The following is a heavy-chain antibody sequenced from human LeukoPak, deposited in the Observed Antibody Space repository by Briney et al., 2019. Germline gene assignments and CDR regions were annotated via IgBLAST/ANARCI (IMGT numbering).Heavy chain of an antibody. D-gene: IGHD6-19*01. CDR3: ARLNKQWLVLYYYYMDV. J-gene: IGHJ6*03. CDR1: GGSFSGYY. CDR2: INHSGST. Sequence: PSETLSLTCAVYGGSFSGYYWSWIRQPPGKGLEWIGEINHSGSTNYNPSLKSRVTISVDTSKNQFSLKLSSVTAADTAVYYCARLNKQWLVLYYYYMDVWGKGTTVTISS. V-gene: IGHV4-34*01.